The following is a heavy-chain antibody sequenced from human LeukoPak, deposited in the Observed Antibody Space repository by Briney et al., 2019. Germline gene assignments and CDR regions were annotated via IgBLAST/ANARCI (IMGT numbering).Heavy chain of an antibody. Sequence: GGSLRLSCAASGFTFSNYGMHWARQAPGKGLEWVAVISHDGSNKYYADSVKGRFTISRDNSKNTLYLQMNSLRAEDTAVYYCAKDVSGVVVAATVTVESWFDPWGQGTLVTVSS. D-gene: IGHD2-15*01. CDR2: ISHDGSNK. V-gene: IGHV3-30*18. CDR3: AKDVSGVVVAATVTVESWFDP. CDR1: GFTFSNYG. J-gene: IGHJ5*02.